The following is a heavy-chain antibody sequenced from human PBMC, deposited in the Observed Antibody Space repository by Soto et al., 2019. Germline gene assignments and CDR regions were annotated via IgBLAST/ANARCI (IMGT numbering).Heavy chain of an antibody. CDR3: ASHTPAISISDH. D-gene: IGHD2-15*01. Sequence: QLQLQESGPGLVKPSETLSLTCTVSGGSISSSSYYWGWIRQPPGKGLEWIGSIYYSGSTYYNPSLESRLPISADTSKIQFSLQLSSVTAADTAVYYCASHTPAISISDHWGQGTLVTVSS. CDR1: GGSISSSSYY. J-gene: IGHJ4*02. V-gene: IGHV4-39*01. CDR2: IYYSGST.